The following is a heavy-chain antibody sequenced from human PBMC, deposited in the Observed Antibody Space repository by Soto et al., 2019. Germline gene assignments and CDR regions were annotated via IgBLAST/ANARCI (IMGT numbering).Heavy chain of an antibody. CDR1: DGSISSDYW. Sequence: QVQLQESGPGLVKPSGTLSLTCTVSDGSISSDYWWTWVRQPPGKGLEWIAEIHHNGNTAYDPSLKSRVTISLVKSNNQFSLQLTSVTAADTAVYYCAGRVYWSVWGGFYWGQGALVTVSS. V-gene: IGHV4-4*02. J-gene: IGHJ4*02. D-gene: IGHD2-8*01. CDR3: AGRVYWSVWGGFY. CDR2: IHHNGNT.